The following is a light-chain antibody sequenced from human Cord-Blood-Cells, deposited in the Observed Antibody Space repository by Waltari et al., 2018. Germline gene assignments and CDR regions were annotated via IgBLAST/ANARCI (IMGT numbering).Light chain of an antibody. CDR1: SSDVGCYNY. V-gene: IGLV2-14*01. Sequence: QSALTQPASVSGSPGQSITISCTGTSSDVGCYNYVSWYQQHPGKAPKLMIYDVSNRPSGVSNRFSGAKSGNTASLTIPGLQAEDEADYYCSSYTSSSTLVFGGGTKLTVL. J-gene: IGLJ3*02. CDR2: DVS. CDR3: SSYTSSSTLV.